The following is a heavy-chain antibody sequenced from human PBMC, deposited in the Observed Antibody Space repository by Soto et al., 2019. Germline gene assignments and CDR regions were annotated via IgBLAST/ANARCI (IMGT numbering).Heavy chain of an antibody. CDR1: GGSFSGYY. CDR3: ARQIVVVPTAIDG. CDR2: INHSGST. D-gene: IGHD2-2*01. J-gene: IGHJ4*02. Sequence: ETLSLTCAVYGGSFSGYYWSWIRQPPGKGLEWIGEINHSGSTNYNPSLKSRVTISVDTSKNQFSLKLSSVTAADTAVYYCARQIVVVPTAIDGWGQGTLVTVSS. V-gene: IGHV4-34*01.